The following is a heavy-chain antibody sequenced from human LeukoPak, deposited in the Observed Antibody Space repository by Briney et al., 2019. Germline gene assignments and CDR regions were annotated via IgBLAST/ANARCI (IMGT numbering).Heavy chain of an antibody. CDR1: GGSFSTYY. CDR3: ARAGASGIEAAGSLRY. J-gene: IGHJ4*02. Sequence: PSETLSLTCAVSGGSFSTYYWSWVRQSPGKGLEWIGFIYYTGTTNYNPSLKSRVTISVDTSKNQFSLKLSSVTAADTAVYYCARAGASGIEAAGSLRYWGQGTLVTVSS. D-gene: IGHD6-13*01. CDR2: IYYTGTT. V-gene: IGHV4-59*01.